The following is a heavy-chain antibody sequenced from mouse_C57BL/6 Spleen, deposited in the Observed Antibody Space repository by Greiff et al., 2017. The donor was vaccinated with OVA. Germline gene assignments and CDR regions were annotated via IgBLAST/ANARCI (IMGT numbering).Heavy chain of an antibody. CDR2: IYPRSGNT. CDR1: GYTFTSYG. J-gene: IGHJ3*01. D-gene: IGHD1-1*01. CDR3: ASITTVVRAY. Sequence: QVQLKESGAELARPGASVKLSCKASGYTFTSYGISWVKQRTGQGLEWIGEIYPRSGNTYYNEKFKGKATLTADKSSSTAYMELRSLTSEDSAVYFCASITTVVRAYWGQGTLVTVSA. V-gene: IGHV1-81*01.